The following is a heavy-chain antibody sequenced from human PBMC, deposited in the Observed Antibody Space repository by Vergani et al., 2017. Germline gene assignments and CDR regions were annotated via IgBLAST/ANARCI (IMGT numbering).Heavy chain of an antibody. CDR2: IYYSGST. Sequence: QVQLQESGPGLVKPSETLSLTCTVSGGSISSYYWSWIRQPPGKGLEWIGYIYYSGSTNYNPSLKSQVTISVDTSKNQFSLKLSSVTAADTAVYYCASANLGRRDAFDIWGQGTMVTVSS. J-gene: IGHJ3*02. D-gene: IGHD3-16*01. V-gene: IGHV4-59*01. CDR3: ASANLGRRDAFDI. CDR1: GGSISSYY.